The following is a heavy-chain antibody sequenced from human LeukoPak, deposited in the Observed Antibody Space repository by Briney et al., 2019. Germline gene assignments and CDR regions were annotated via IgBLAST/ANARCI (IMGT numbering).Heavy chain of an antibody. J-gene: IGHJ4*02. V-gene: IGHV4-34*01. CDR3: ARRLVNDADSQVSDD. CDR2: INDSGNT. CDR1: SGSFNGYY. D-gene: IGHD6-19*01. Sequence: SETLSLTCAVYSGSFNGYYWSWIRQFPGKGLEWIGEINDSGNTNYNPSLKSRVTLSVDTSKNQFSLRLGSVTAADTAVYYCARRLVNDADSQVSDDWGQGILVTVPS.